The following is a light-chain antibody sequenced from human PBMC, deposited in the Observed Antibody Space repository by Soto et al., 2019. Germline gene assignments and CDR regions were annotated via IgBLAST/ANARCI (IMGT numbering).Light chain of an antibody. CDR2: EVS. CDR3: SSYTTSSTWV. CDR1: SSDVGGYNY. V-gene: IGLV2-14*01. Sequence: QSALTQPASVSGSPGQSITISCTGTSSDVGGYNYVSWYQHHPGKAPKLMIYEVSNRPSGVSNRFSGSKSGNTASLTISGLQAEDVADYYCSSYTTSSTWVFGGGTKVTVL. J-gene: IGLJ3*02.